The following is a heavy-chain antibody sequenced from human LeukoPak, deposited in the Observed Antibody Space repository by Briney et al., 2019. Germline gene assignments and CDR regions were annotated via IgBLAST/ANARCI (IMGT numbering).Heavy chain of an antibody. J-gene: IGHJ4*02. CDR2: IKPDSGSS. V-gene: IGHV1-2*02. D-gene: IGHD6-19*01. Sequence: ASVKVSCKASGYTFTAYYIHWLRQDPGQGPEWMGWIKPDSGSSHYAQKFQGRVTMTRDTSSNSAYMDLTRLKSDDTAVYYCARARVPIAVAGLYYFDYWGQGALVTVSS. CDR3: ARARVPIAVAGLYYFDY. CDR1: GYTFTAYY.